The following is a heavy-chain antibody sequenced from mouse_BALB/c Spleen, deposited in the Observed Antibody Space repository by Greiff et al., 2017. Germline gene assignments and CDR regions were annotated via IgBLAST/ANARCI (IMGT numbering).Heavy chain of an antibody. V-gene: IGHV5-12-1*01. Sequence: EVQVVESGGGLVKPGGSLKLSCAASGFAFSSYYMSWVRQTPEKRLEWVAYISSGGGSTYYPDTVKGRFTIYRDNAKNTLYLQMTSLKSEDTAMYYCARHAARDGYYVDYWGQGTTLTVSS. CDR2: ISSGGGST. CDR3: ARHAARDGYYVDY. D-gene: IGHD2-3*01. CDR1: GFAFSSYY. J-gene: IGHJ2*01.